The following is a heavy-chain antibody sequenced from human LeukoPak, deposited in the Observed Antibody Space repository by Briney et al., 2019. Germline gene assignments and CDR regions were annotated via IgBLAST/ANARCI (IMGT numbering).Heavy chain of an antibody. CDR2: ISWNRGSI. V-gene: IGHV3-9*01. J-gene: IGHJ5*02. CDR1: GFTFDDYA. D-gene: IGHD3-22*01. Sequence: GRSLRLSCAASGFTFDDYAMHWVRQAPGKGLEWVSGISWNRGSIGYADSVKGRFTISRDNAKNSLYLQMNSLRAEDTALYYCAKGDSSAPWGWFDPWGQGTLVTVSS. CDR3: AKGDSSAPWGWFDP.